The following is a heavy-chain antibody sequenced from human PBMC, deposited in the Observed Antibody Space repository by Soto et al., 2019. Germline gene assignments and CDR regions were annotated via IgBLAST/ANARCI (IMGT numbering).Heavy chain of an antibody. CDR1: GGSISSTTFY. CDR2: IYYIGNT. D-gene: IGHD4-17*01. CDR3: MTQTVIRREVVY. V-gene: IGHV4-39*01. J-gene: IGHJ4*02. Sequence: QLQLQGSGPGLVKPSETLSLTCTVSGGSISSTTFYWGWIRQSPGKGLEWIGSIYYIGNTYYNPSLERRVTISVDTSKNQFSLKLSSATAADTAVYYCMTQTVIRREVVYWGQGTLVTVSS.